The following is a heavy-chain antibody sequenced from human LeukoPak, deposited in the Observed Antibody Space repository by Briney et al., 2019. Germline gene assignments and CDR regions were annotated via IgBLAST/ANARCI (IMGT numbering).Heavy chain of an antibody. V-gene: IGHV3-53*01. Sequence: PGGSLRLSCAASGFTVSSNYMSWVRQAPGKGLECVSVIYSGGSTYYADSLKRRFTISRDSSKNTVYLQINSLTGEDTAVYYCARDRLYISSSEDYWGQGILVTVSS. CDR1: GFTVSSNY. CDR2: IYSGGST. CDR3: ARDRLYISSSEDY. D-gene: IGHD6-6*01. J-gene: IGHJ4*02.